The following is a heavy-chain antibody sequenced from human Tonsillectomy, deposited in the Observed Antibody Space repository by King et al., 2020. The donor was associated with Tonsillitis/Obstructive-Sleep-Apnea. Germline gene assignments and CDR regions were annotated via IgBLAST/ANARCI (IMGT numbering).Heavy chain of an antibody. CDR3: ARAYYDILTGYLDDAFDI. D-gene: IGHD3-9*01. CDR2: IYYSGSI. J-gene: IGHJ3*02. V-gene: IGHV4-59*08. Sequence: QLQESGPGLVKPSETLSLTCTVSGDSISSYYWSWIRQPPGKGLEWIGYIYYSGSINYNPSLKSRVTISVDTSKNQFSLKLSSVTAADTAGYYCARAYYDILTGYLDDAFDIWGQGTMVTVSS. CDR1: GDSISSYY.